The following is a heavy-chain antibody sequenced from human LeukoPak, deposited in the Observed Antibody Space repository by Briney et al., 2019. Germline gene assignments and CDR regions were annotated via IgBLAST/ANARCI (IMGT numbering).Heavy chain of an antibody. D-gene: IGHD6-13*01. CDR2: INPNSGDT. J-gene: IGHJ5*02. V-gene: IGHV1-2*02. Sequence: ASVKVSCKTSGYTFTCYYIHWVRQAPGQGLEWMGWINPNSGDTNYAQKFQGRVSMTRDTSISTAYMELSRLRSDDTAVYYCARERPNSSSWYARWFDPWGQGTLVTVSS. CDR1: GYTFTCYY. CDR3: ARERPNSSSWYARWFDP.